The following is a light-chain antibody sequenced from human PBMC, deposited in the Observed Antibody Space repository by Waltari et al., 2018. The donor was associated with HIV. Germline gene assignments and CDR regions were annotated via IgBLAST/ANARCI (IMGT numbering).Light chain of an antibody. CDR1: AIPKRN. Sequence: SYELTQPPSVSVSPGQTAEITCSGDAIPKRNSYWYRQKTGQAPVMVMYKDTKRPSGIPERFSGSTSGAKVTLTISGVRAEDEADYYCQSVDDGGTHVVFGGGTKLTVL. CDR3: QSVDDGGTHVV. J-gene: IGLJ2*01. CDR2: KDT. V-gene: IGLV3-25*03.